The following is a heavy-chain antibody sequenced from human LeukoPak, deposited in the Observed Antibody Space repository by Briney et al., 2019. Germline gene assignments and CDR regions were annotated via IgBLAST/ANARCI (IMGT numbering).Heavy chain of an antibody. Sequence: SVKVSCKASGGTFSSYAISWVRQAPGQGLEWMGGIIPIFGTANYAQKFQGRVTITADKSTSTAYMELSSLRSEDTAVYYCARPYDSSGYYYGSWGQGTLVTVSS. CDR2: IIPIFGTA. V-gene: IGHV1-69*06. D-gene: IGHD3-22*01. CDR3: ARPYDSSGYYYGS. CDR1: GGTFSSYA. J-gene: IGHJ4*02.